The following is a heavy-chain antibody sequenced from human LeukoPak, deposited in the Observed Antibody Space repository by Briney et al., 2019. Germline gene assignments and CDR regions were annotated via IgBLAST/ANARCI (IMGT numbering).Heavy chain of an antibody. V-gene: IGHV3-7*01. J-gene: IGHJ4*02. CDR2: IKQDGSEK. D-gene: IGHD3-22*01. Sequence: GGSLRLSCAVSEFTFSTYWMSWVRQAPGKGLEWVANIKQDGSEKYYVDSVKGRFTISRDNAKNSLYLQMNSLRAEDTAVYYCARDLYRIVVVPHYFDYWGQGTLVTVSS. CDR3: ARDLYRIVVVPHYFDY. CDR1: EFTFSTYW.